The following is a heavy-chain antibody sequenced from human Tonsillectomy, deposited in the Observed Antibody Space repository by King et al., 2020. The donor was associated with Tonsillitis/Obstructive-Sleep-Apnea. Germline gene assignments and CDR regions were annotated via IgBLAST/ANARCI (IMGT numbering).Heavy chain of an antibody. Sequence: LQLVQSGTEVKKPGASVKVSCKGSGYTFTDYYLHWVRQAPGQGLEWMGWIKPDSGGTNYAQKFQGWVTMTRDTSISTAYMELSGLKSDDTAVYYCGRYSSSSPFDFWGQGTLVTVSS. V-gene: IGHV1-2*04. CDR2: IKPDSGGT. J-gene: IGHJ4*02. CDR1: GYTFTDYY. D-gene: IGHD6-6*01. CDR3: GRYSSSSPFDF.